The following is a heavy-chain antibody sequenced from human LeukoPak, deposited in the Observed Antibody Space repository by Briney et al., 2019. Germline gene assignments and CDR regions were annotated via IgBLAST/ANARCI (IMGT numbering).Heavy chain of an antibody. CDR2: IKSKTDGGTT. D-gene: IGHD6-19*01. Sequence: PGGSLRLSCAASGFTFSNAWMSWVRQAPGKGLEWLGRIKSKTDGGTTDYAAPAKGRFTISRDDSKNTLYLQMNSLRSEDSALYYCATYRSGWSFSNWGQGTLVTVSS. CDR3: ATYRSGWSFSN. J-gene: IGHJ4*02. CDR1: GFTFSNAW. V-gene: IGHV3-15*01.